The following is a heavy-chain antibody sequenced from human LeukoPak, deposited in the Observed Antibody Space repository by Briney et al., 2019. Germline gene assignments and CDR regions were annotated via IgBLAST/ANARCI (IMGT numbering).Heavy chain of an antibody. Sequence: PGGSLRLSCAASGFSFSTYWMSWVRQVPGKGLEWVANIKPDGGQKDYVDSVKDRFTISRDNAKNSVFLQMNNLRVEDTAVYYCASSKVWESYRYFDYWGQGSLVTVS. V-gene: IGHV3-7*01. CDR1: GFSFSTYW. CDR2: IKPDGGQK. D-gene: IGHD3-16*02. J-gene: IGHJ4*02. CDR3: ASSKVWESYRYFDY.